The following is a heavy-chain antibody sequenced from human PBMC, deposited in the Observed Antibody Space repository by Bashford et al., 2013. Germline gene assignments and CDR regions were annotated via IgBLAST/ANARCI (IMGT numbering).Heavy chain of an antibody. J-gene: IGHJ4*02. V-gene: IGHV3-23*01. CDR2: ISNTGGTT. D-gene: IGHD1-7*01. Sequence: VRQAPGRGLEWVSVISNTGGTTDYADSVKGRFTISRDNSKNTLYLHMNSLTAEDTAVYYCARHGNWNYDYWGQGTLVTVSS. CDR3: ARHGNWNYDY.